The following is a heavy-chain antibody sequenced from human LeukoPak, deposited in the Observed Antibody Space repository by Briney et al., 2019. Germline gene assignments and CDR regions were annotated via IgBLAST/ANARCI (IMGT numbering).Heavy chain of an antibody. CDR3: VRVNWNYDGLAWFDP. CDR1: GDSMSSYS. V-gene: IGHV4-4*07. CDR2: IYTSGAT. D-gene: IGHD1-7*01. J-gene: IGHJ5*02. Sequence: SETLSLTCTVSGDSMSSYSWSWIRQPAGTGLEWIGRIYTSGATNSNPSLKSRLSMSIDTSKNQFSLKLSSVTAADTAVYYCVRVNWNYDGLAWFDPWGQGTLVTVSS.